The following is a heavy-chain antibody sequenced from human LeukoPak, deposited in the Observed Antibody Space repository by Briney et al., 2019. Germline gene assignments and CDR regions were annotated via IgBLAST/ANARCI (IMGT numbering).Heavy chain of an antibody. Sequence: ASVKVSCKASGYTFTSYGISWVRQAPGQGLEWMGWINPRSGGTKYAQKFQGRAIMTRDTSIDTAYMELSSLRSDDTAVYYCVRLRAVTDYWGQGTLVTVSS. CDR2: INPRSGGT. D-gene: IGHD1-14*01. CDR1: GYTFTSYG. V-gene: IGHV1-2*02. J-gene: IGHJ4*02. CDR3: VRLRAVTDY.